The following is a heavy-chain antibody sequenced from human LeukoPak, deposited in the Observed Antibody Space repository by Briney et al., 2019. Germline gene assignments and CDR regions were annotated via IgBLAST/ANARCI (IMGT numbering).Heavy chain of an antibody. Sequence: GGSLRLSXAASGFTFDDYAMHWVRQAPGKGLEWVSLISGDGGSTYYADSVKGRFTISRDNSKNSLYLQMNSLRTEDTALYYCAKDKGGYSYERHFDYWGQGTLVTVSS. V-gene: IGHV3-43*02. D-gene: IGHD5-18*01. CDR2: ISGDGGST. J-gene: IGHJ4*02. CDR3: AKDKGGYSYERHFDY. CDR1: GFTFDDYA.